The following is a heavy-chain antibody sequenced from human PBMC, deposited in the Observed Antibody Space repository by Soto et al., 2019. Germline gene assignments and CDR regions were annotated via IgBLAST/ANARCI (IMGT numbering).Heavy chain of an antibody. D-gene: IGHD3-3*01. Sequence: SLRLSCAASGFTFSSYGMHWVRQAPGKGLEWVAVISYDGSNKYYADSVKGRFTISRDNSKNTLYLQMNSLRAEDTAVYYCAKYYDFWSAPAGYWGQGTLVTVSS. CDR2: ISYDGSNK. V-gene: IGHV3-30*18. J-gene: IGHJ4*02. CDR3: AKYYDFWSAPAGY. CDR1: GFTFSSYG.